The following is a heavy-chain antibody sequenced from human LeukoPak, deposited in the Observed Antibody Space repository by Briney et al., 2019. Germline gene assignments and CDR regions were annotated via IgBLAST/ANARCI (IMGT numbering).Heavy chain of an antibody. CDR1: GGSLSGYY. V-gene: IGHV4-34*01. D-gene: IGHD1-26*01. J-gene: IGHJ4*02. CDR2: INHSGSA. CDR3: ARVRAEVGPGH. Sequence: PSETLSLTCAVYGGSLSGYYWSWIRQPPGKGLEWIGEINHSGSATYNPSLKSRVTISVDTSKNQFSLNLNSVTAADTAVYYCARVRAEVGPGHWGQGTLVTVSS.